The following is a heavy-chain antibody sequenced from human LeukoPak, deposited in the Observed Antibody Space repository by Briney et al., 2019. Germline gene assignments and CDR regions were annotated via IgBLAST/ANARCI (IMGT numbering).Heavy chain of an antibody. CDR3: ARIVCSSTSCPRRYAFDI. V-gene: IGHV4-59*08. Sequence: SETLALTGTVSGGSSSNYYWSWIRQPPGKGLEWIGYIYSSGSTNYNPSLKSRVTISVDTSKNQFSLKLSSVTAADTAVYYCARIVCSSTSCPRRYAFDIWGQGTMVTVSS. CDR2: IYSSGST. CDR1: GGSSSNYY. D-gene: IGHD2-2*01. J-gene: IGHJ3*02.